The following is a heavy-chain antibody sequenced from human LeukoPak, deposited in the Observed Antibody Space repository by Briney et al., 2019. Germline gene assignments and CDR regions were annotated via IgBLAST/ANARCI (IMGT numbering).Heavy chain of an antibody. J-gene: IGHJ4*02. CDR2: IYYSGST. V-gene: IGHV4-39*07. Sequence: SETLSLTCTVSGGSISSSSYYWGWIRQPPGKGLEWIGSIYYSGSTYYNPSLKSRVTISVDTSKNQFSLKLSSVTAADTDVYYCARGQRRIVATTLDYWGQGTLDTVSS. CDR1: GGSISSSSYY. CDR3: ARGQRRIVATTLDY. D-gene: IGHD5-12*01.